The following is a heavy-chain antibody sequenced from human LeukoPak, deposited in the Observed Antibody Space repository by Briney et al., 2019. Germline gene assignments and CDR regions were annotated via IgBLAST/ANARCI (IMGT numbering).Heavy chain of an antibody. J-gene: IGHJ3*02. CDR3: AKGGGWDAFDI. CDR1: GGSISSSY. V-gene: IGHV4-59*08. Sequence: PSETLPLTCTISGGSISSSYWSWIRQPPGKGLEWIGYTYNSGSTNYNPSLKSRLTISVDSSKNQFSLKLNSVTAADTAVYYCAKGGGWDAFDIWGQGTMVTVSS. D-gene: IGHD6-19*01. CDR2: TYNSGST.